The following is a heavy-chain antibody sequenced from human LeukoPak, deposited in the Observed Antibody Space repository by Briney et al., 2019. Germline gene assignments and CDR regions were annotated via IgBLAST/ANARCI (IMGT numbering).Heavy chain of an antibody. Sequence: GGSLRLSCAASGFTFSNYGMHWVRQAPGKGLEWVALIRYDGSNKYYADSVKGRFTISRDNSKNTLYLQMNRLRVDDTAVYYCAKDGSSSPYYFDHWGQGTLVTVSS. CDR1: GFTFSNYG. CDR3: AKDGSSSPYYFDH. CDR2: IRYDGSNK. D-gene: IGHD6-6*01. V-gene: IGHV3-30*02. J-gene: IGHJ4*02.